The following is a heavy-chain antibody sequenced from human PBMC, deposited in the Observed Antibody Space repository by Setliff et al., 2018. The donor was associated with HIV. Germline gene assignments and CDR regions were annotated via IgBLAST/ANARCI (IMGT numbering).Heavy chain of an antibody. CDR3: ARGSLYSSSSCFDY. V-gene: IGHV4-61*10. J-gene: IGHJ4*02. D-gene: IGHD6-13*01. CDR1: GDSIAGGSYF. CDR2: IDYSGRT. Sequence: SETLSLTCTVSGDSIAGGSYFWSWIRQPAGKGLEWIGSIDYSGRTDKKTSLKSRLRMSIDTSKNQFYVNLFSVTAADTAVYYCARGSLYSSSSCFDYWGQGTLVTVSS.